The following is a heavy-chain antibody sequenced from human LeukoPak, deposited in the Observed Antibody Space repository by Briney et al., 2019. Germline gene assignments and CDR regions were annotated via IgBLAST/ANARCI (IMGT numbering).Heavy chain of an antibody. D-gene: IGHD3-9*01. CDR3: ASSVRYFDWLPISSGAFDI. CDR2: IYTSGST. J-gene: IGHJ3*02. Sequence: SETLSLTCTVSGGSISSYYWSWIRQPAGKGLEWIGRIYTSGSTNYNPSLKSRVTMSVDTSKNQFSLKLSSVTAADTAVYYCASSVRYFDWLPISSGAFDIWGQGTMVTVSS. V-gene: IGHV4-4*07. CDR1: GGSISSYY.